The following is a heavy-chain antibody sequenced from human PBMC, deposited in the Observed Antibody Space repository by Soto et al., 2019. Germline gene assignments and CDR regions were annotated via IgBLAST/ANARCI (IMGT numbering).Heavy chain of an antibody. V-gene: IGHV4-59*01. CDR3: ARGIEAAGTRYFQH. D-gene: IGHD6-13*01. CDR1: GGSISSYY. J-gene: IGHJ1*01. Sequence: PSVTLSLTSTVSGGSISSYYWSWIRQPPGKGLEWIGYIYYSGSTNYNPSLKSRVTISVDTSKNQFSLKLSSVTAADTAVYYCARGIEAAGTRYFQHWGQGTLVTVSS. CDR2: IYYSGST.